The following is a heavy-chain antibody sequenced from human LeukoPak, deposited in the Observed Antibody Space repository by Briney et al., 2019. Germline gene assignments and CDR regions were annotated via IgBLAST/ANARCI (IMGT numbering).Heavy chain of an antibody. Sequence: KPGGSLRLSCAVSGFTFSSYSMNWVRQAPGKGLEWVSSISSSSSYIYYADSVKGRFTISRDNAKNSLYLQMNSLRAEDTAVYYCARPCRDGYNCFDYWGQGTLVTVSS. D-gene: IGHD5-24*01. CDR1: GFTFSSYS. CDR2: ISSSSSYI. V-gene: IGHV3-21*01. J-gene: IGHJ4*02. CDR3: ARPCRDGYNCFDY.